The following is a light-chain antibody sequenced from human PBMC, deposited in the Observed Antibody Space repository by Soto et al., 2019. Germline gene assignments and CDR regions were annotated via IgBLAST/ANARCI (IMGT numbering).Light chain of an antibody. J-gene: IGKJ5*01. CDR1: QDISVY. CDR2: RAS. V-gene: IGKV1-27*01. CDR3: QKHKTAPLT. Sequence: DIHMTQSPSSLSASVGDRVTITCRASQDISVYLAWYQQKPGKVPKPLTYRASTLQSGVPSRFSGSGSQAKFPLTISSLQPEDVANYFRQKHKTAPLTLGQGTRLEIK.